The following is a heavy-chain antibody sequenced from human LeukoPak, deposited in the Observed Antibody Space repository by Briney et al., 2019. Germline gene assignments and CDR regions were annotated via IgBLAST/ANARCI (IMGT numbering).Heavy chain of an antibody. D-gene: IGHD2-15*01. CDR3: ARDSCSGSSCYSDY. CDR1: GFTVSSNY. J-gene: IGHJ4*02. Sequence: GGSLRLSCAASGFTVSSNYMSWVRQAPGKGLEWVSVIYTGVGTYYADSVKGRFTISRDNSNNTLYLQMNSLRVDDTAVYYCARDSCSGSSCYSDYWGQGTLVTVSS. V-gene: IGHV3-53*01. CDR2: IYTGVGT.